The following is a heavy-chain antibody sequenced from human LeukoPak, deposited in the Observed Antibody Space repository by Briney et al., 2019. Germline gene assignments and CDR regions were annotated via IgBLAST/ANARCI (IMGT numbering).Heavy chain of an antibody. V-gene: IGHV1-18*01. CDR2: ISAYNGNT. J-gene: IGHJ4*02. D-gene: IGHD3-16*02. CDR1: GYTFTSYG. CDR3: ATHLGELSSTLFDY. Sequence: ASVKVSCKASGYTFTSYGISWVRQAPGQGLEWMGWISAYNGNTNYAQKLQGRVTMTTDTSTSTAYMELRSLRSDDTAVYYCATHLGELSSTLFDYWGQGTLVTVSS.